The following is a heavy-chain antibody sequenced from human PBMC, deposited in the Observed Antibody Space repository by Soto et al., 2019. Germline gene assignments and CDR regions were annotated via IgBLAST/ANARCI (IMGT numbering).Heavy chain of an antibody. V-gene: IGHV1-46*01. J-gene: IGHJ3*02. CDR3: ARDRGIAARRAWAFDI. CDR2: INPSGGST. Sequence: ASVKVSCEASGYTFTSYYMHWVRQAPGQGLEWMGIINPSGGSTSYAQKFQGRVTMTRDTSTSTVYMELSSLRSEDTAVYYCARDRGIAARRAWAFDIWGQGTMVTVSS. D-gene: IGHD6-6*01. CDR1: GYTFTSYY.